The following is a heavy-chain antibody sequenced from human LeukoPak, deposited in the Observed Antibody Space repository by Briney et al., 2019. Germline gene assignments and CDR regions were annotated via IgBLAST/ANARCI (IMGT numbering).Heavy chain of an antibody. CDR1: GGSISSGGYY. CDR2: IYYSGST. D-gene: IGHD3-22*01. V-gene: IGHV4-31*03. J-gene: IGHJ3*02. CDR3: AREGGGYYDSSGSPDAFDI. Sequence: PSETLSLTCTVSGGSISSGGYYWSWIRQHPGKGLEWIGYIYYSGSTYYNPSLKSRVTISVDTSKNQFSLKLSSVTAADTAVYYCAREGGGYYDSSGSPDAFDIWGQGTMVTVSS.